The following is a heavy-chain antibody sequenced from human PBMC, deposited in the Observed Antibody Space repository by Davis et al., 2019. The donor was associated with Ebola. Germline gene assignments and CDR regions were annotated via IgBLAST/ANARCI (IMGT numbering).Heavy chain of an antibody. J-gene: IGHJ4*02. CDR1: GFTFSSYA. D-gene: IGHD5-12*01. CDR3: AKRAANFYSGYDDY. CDR2: FSGSGGST. V-gene: IGHV3-23*01. Sequence: PGGSLRLSCAASGFTFSSYAMSWVCKAPGTGLEWVSAFSGSGGSTYYADSVKGRFTISRDNSKNTLYLQMNSLRAEDTAVYYCAKRAANFYSGYDDYWGQGTLVTVSS.